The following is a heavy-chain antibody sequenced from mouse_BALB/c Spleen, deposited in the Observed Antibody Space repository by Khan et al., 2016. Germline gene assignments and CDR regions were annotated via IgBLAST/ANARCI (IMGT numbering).Heavy chain of an antibody. CDR2: IYPGDGDT. D-gene: IGHD2-10*02. J-gene: IGHJ3*01. CDR3: AYARFVY. CDR1: GYTSANYW. Sequence: VRLHPSVAVLARPGASVRLSCKASGYTSANYWMQWVKQRPGQGLEWIGSIYPGDGDTRYSQKFKDKATLTADKSSSSAYMHLRSVASEHSAAFLGAYARFVYWGQGTLVTVSA. V-gene: IGHV1-87*01.